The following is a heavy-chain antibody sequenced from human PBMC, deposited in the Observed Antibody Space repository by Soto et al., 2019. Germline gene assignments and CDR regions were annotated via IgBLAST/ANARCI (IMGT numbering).Heavy chain of an antibody. CDR2: ISGRGDNT. D-gene: IGHD2-15*01. Sequence: DVQLLDSGRGLVQPGGSLRLSCAASGFIFSNYVMSWVRQTPGKGLEWVSGISGRGDNTYYADSVKGRFTVSRDNSKNTLYLQMDSLRAEDTAVYYCAKTPLRVGPIDYWGQGTLVTVSS. CDR3: AKTPLRVGPIDY. J-gene: IGHJ4*02. V-gene: IGHV3-23*01. CDR1: GFIFSNYV.